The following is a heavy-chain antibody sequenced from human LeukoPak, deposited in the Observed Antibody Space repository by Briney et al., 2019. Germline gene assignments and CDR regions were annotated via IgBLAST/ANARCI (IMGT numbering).Heavy chain of an antibody. V-gene: IGHV4-31*01. Sequence: SQTLSLTCTVSGGSISSGGYYWSWIRQHPGKGLEWIGYIYYSGSTYYNPSLNSPVTISVDTSKNQFSLKLSSVTAADTAVYYCARDTPEDVAGYSHFDYWGQGTLVTVSS. CDR3: ARDTPEDVAGYSHFDY. CDR1: GGSISSGGYY. J-gene: IGHJ4*02. CDR2: IYYSGST. D-gene: IGHD5-24*01.